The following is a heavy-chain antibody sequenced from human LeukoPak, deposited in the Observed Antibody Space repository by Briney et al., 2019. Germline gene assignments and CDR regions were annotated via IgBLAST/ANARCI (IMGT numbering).Heavy chain of an antibody. CDR2: MHTSGST. D-gene: IGHD1-26*01. J-gene: IGHJ4*02. Sequence: SETLSLTCTVSGGSISSYYWNWIRQPAGKGLEWIERMHTSGSTNYNPSLKSRVTMSVDTSKNQFSLKLSSVTAADTAVYYCARDRGSGRYSWGQGTLDTVSS. CDR3: ARDRGSGRYS. V-gene: IGHV4-4*07. CDR1: GGSISSYY.